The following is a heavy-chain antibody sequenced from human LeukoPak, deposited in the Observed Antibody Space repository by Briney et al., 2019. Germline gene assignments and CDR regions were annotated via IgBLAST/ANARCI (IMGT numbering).Heavy chain of an antibody. J-gene: IGHJ4*02. CDR1: GFTFSSYG. D-gene: IGHD3-10*01. CDR2: ISYDGSNK. CDR3: AKEDGNYGSGRYYYFDY. V-gene: IGHV3-30*18. Sequence: GMSLRLSCAASGFTFSSYGMHWVRQAPGKGLEWVAVISYDGSNKYYADSVKGRFTISRDNSKNTLYLQMNSLRAEDTAVYYCAKEDGNYGSGRYYYFDYWGQGTLVTVSS.